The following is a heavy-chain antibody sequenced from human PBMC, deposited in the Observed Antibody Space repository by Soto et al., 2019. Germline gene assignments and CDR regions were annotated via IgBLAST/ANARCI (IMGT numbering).Heavy chain of an antibody. D-gene: IGHD2-15*01. CDR2: ISGSGGYT. J-gene: IGHJ4*02. V-gene: IGHV3-23*01. CDR3: AKWTVVVVAATRGGYFDY. Sequence: GGSLRLSCAASGFTFSSYAMIWVRQAPGKGLEWVSVISGSGGYTYYADSVKGRFTISRDNSKNTLYLQMNSLRAEDTAVYYCAKWTVVVVAATRGGYFDYWGQGTLVTVSS. CDR1: GFTFSSYA.